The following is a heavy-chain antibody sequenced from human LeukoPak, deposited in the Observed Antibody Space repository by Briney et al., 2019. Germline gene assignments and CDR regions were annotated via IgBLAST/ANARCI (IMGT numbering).Heavy chain of an antibody. Sequence: GGSLRLSCVASGFSFKNPYKITFTDYWMSWVRQAPGKGLEWVANIKQDGSEKYYLDSVKGRFTISRDNAKNSLYLHMNSLRAEGKGTYYWASWDFWSGYPFESWGQGTLVTVSS. CDR1: GFSFKNPYKITFTDYW. J-gene: IGHJ4*02. CDR2: IKQDGSEK. D-gene: IGHD3-3*01. CDR3: ASWDFWSGYPFES. V-gene: IGHV3-7*03.